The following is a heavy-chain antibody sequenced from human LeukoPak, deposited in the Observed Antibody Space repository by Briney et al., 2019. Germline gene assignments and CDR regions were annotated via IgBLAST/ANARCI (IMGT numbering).Heavy chain of an antibody. D-gene: IGHD4-11*01. Sequence: PSETLSLTCTVSGGSISSSSYYWGWIRQPPGKGLEWIGSIYYSGSTYYNPSLKSRVTISVDTSKNQFSLKLSSVTAADTAVYYCARGSNRLFDPWGQGTLVTVSS. CDR2: IYYSGST. J-gene: IGHJ5*02. V-gene: IGHV4-39*01. CDR3: ARGSNRLFDP. CDR1: GGSISSSSYY.